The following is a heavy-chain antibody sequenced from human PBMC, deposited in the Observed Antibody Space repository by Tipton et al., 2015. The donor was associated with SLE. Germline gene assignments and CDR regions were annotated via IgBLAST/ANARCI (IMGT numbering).Heavy chain of an antibody. V-gene: IGHV4-39*07. Sequence: TLSLTCTVSNGSISSSPYYWGWIRQSPGKGLEWVGSIYYSGSTYYNPSLKSRVTIPVDTSRNQCSLNLTSVTAADTAVYYCARGPYYYMDVWGKGTTVTVS. CDR2: IYYSGST. CDR3: ARGPYYYMDV. J-gene: IGHJ6*03. CDR1: NGSISSSPYY.